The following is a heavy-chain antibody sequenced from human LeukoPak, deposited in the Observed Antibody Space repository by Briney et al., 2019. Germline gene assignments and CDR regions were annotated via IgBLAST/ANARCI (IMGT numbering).Heavy chain of an antibody. V-gene: IGHV4-34*01. J-gene: IGHJ4*02. CDR2: INPSGST. D-gene: IGHD6-19*01. Sequence: SETLSLTCAVYGGSFSGYYWSWIRQPPGKGLEWIGEINPSGSTNYNPSLKSRVTISVDTSKNQFSLKLSSVTAADTAVYYCARGKVQQWLVPHFDYWGQGTLVTVSS. CDR3: ARGKVQQWLVPHFDY. CDR1: GGSFSGYY.